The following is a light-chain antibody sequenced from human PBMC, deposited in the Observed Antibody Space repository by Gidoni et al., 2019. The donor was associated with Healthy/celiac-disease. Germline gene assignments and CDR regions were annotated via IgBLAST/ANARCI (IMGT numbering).Light chain of an antibody. Sequence: QSVLTQPPSASETPWQSVTFSCSGSSSNIGSNTVHWYHQLPGTAPKRLIYSNNQRTSGVPDRFSGYQAGNPASLAIIGLQSEDEADYYCAAWDDSLNGHVVFGGGTKLTVL. V-gene: IGLV1-44*01. CDR2: SNN. CDR3: AAWDDSLNGHVV. J-gene: IGLJ2*01. CDR1: SSNIGSNT.